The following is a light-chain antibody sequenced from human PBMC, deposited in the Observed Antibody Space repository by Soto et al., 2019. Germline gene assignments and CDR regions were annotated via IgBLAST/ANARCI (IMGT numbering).Light chain of an antibody. CDR2: GAS. V-gene: IGKV3-20*01. Sequence: EIVLTQSPSNLSLSPGERATLSCRASQSVSSSYLAWYQQKPGQAPRLLIYGASSRATGIPDRFSGSGSGTDFTLTISRLEPEDFAVYYCQQYGSSFFTFGGGTKVEIK. J-gene: IGKJ4*01. CDR1: QSVSSSY. CDR3: QQYGSSFFT.